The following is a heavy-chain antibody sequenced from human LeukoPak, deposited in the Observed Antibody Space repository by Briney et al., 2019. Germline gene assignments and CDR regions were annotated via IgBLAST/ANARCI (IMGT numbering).Heavy chain of an antibody. CDR3: ATDLLWSGDY. CDR1: GFTFSSYA. V-gene: IGHV3-23*01. Sequence: GGSLRLSCAASGFTFSSYAISWVRQAPGKGLEWVSAISGSGGSTYYADSVKGRFTISRDNSRNTLYLQMNSLRAEDTAVYYCATDLLWSGDYWGQGTLVTVSS. D-gene: IGHD3-16*01. J-gene: IGHJ4*02. CDR2: ISGSGGST.